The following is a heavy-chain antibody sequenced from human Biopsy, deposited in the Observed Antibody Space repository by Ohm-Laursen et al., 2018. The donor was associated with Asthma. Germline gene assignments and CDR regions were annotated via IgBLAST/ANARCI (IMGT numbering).Heavy chain of an antibody. V-gene: IGHV3-30-3*01. CDR1: GFTFRSYA. CDR3: ARDVMEWYLPAFDF. Sequence: SLRLSCAATGFTFRSYAMHWVRQAPGKGLEWVTVGGSYYDGGLKYYADSVNGRFTVSRDDSKNTLYLQMNSLRPDDTAVYYCARDVMEWYLPAFDFWGQGTLVTVSS. J-gene: IGHJ4*02. CDR2: GGSYYDGGLK. D-gene: IGHD3-3*01.